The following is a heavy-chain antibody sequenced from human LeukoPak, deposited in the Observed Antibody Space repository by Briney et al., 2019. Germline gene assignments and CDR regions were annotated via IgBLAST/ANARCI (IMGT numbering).Heavy chain of an antibody. CDR1: GGSISSFY. CDR2: IYYSGSA. Sequence: SETLSLTCSVSGGSISSFYWTWFRQPPGKGLEWIGSIYYSGSADYNPSLKSRVTISVDTSKSQFSLRLSSVTAADTAVYFCARGVGATTQFDYWGQGTLVTVSS. V-gene: IGHV4-59*08. J-gene: IGHJ4*02. D-gene: IGHD1-26*01. CDR3: ARGVGATTQFDY.